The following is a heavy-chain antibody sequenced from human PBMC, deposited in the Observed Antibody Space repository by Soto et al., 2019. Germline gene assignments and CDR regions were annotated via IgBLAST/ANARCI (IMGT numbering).Heavy chain of an antibody. J-gene: IGHJ6*02. Sequence: GVSLRLSCAASGFTFSSYGMHGVRQAPGKGLEWVAVIWYDGSNKYYADSVKGRFTISRDNSKNTLYLQMNSLRAEDTAVYYCARDPIMSVAAAFYYYYGMDVWGQGTTVTVSS. V-gene: IGHV3-33*01. D-gene: IGHD6-13*01. CDR2: IWYDGSNK. CDR1: GFTFSSYG. CDR3: ARDPIMSVAAAFYYYYGMDV.